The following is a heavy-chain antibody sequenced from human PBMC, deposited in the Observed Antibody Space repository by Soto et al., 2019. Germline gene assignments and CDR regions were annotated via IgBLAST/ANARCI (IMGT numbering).Heavy chain of an antibody. V-gene: IGHV4-31*03. CDR2: IYYSGSA. J-gene: IGHJ6*02. CDR3: ARGLSGYSYGWHYYGMDV. Sequence: SETLSLTCTVSGGSISSGGYYWSWIRQRPGKGLEWIGYIYYSGSAYYNPSLKSRVTISVDTSKNQFSLKLSSVTAADTAVYYCARGLSGYSYGWHYYGMDVWGQGTTVTVSS. CDR1: GGSISSGGYY. D-gene: IGHD5-18*01.